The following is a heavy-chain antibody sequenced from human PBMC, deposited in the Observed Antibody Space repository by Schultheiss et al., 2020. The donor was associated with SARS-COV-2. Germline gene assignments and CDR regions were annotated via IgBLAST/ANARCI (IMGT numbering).Heavy chain of an antibody. V-gene: IGHV4-61*05. D-gene: IGHD3-10*01. CDR1: GGSISSSSYY. Sequence: SETLSLTCTVSGGSISSSSYYWGWIRQPPGKGLEWIGYMYYSGSTNYNPSLKSRVTISVDTSKNQFSLKLSSVTAADTAVYYCARVRGGGSGSYYSPHSRYHYYYMDVWGKGTTVTVSS. J-gene: IGHJ6*03. CDR2: MYYSGST. CDR3: ARVRGGGSGSYYSPHSRYHYYYMDV.